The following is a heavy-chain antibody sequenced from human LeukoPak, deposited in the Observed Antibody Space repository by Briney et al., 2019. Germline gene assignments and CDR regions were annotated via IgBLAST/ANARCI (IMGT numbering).Heavy chain of an antibody. CDR2: IYHSGIT. Sequence: PSETLSLTCTVSGYSIRSGFYWGWIRQPPGKGLEWIGNIYHSGITYYTPSLSSRVTMSVDTSKNQFHLKLSSVTAADTAVYYCARVRFLEWPAPMDVWGKGTTVTVSS. D-gene: IGHD3-3*01. V-gene: IGHV4-38-2*02. CDR3: ARVRFLEWPAPMDV. CDR1: GYSIRSGFY. J-gene: IGHJ6*03.